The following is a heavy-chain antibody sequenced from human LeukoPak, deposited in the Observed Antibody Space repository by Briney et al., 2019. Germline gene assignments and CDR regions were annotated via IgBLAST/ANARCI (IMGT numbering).Heavy chain of an antibody. V-gene: IGHV4-4*02. CDR2: IYHSGST. CDR3: ARVTGYDWESSYDY. Sequence: PSETLSLTCAVSGGSISNSNWWTWVRQSSGKGLEWIGEIYHSGSTNYNPSLKSRVTMSVDTSKNQFSLKLSSVTAADTAVDFCARVTGYDWESSYDYWGQGTLVTVSS. D-gene: IGHD5-12*01. CDR1: GGSISNSNW. J-gene: IGHJ4*02.